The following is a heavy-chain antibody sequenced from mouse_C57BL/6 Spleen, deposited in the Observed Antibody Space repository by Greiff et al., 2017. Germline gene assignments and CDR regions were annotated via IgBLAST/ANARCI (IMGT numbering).Heavy chain of an antibody. CDR1: GYTFTSYW. CDR2: IHPNSGST. D-gene: IGHD1-1*01. J-gene: IGHJ2*01. CDR3: ASSYYYGSSDY. V-gene: IGHV1-64*01. Sequence: VQLQQPGAELVKPGASVKLSCKASGYTFTSYWMHWVKQRPGQGLEWIGMIHPNSGSTNYNEKFKSKATLTVDKSSSTAYMQLSSLTSEDSAVYYCASSYYYGSSDYWGQGTTLTVSS.